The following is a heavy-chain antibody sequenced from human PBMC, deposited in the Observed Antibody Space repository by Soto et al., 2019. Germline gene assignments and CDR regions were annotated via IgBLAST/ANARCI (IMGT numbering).Heavy chain of an antibody. CDR2: ISSTGSYI. CDR1: GFTFSRYA. J-gene: IGHJ4*02. V-gene: IGHV3-21*01. Sequence: GGSLRLSCAASGFTFSRYAMHWVRQAPGKGLEWVSSISSTGSYIYYADSLKGRFTISRDNAKNSLYLQMNSLRAEDTAVYYSARGLYYYDSSVYYGNWGQGTQVTVSS. CDR3: ARGLYYYDSSVYYGN. D-gene: IGHD3-22*01.